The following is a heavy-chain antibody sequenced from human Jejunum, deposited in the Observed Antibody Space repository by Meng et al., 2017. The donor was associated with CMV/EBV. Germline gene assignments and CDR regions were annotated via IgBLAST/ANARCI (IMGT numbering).Heavy chain of an antibody. CDR3: VKDLLSRYTNRDY. Sequence: SGFPVSNYEMNWVRQAPGKGLEWVSLITSSGSTKYYAESVAGRFTISRDNAKNSLLLHMSSLRAEDTAIYYCVKDLLSRYTNRDYWGQGTLVTVSS. CDR2: ITSSGSTK. CDR1: GFPVSNYE. J-gene: IGHJ4*02. D-gene: IGHD2-2*02. V-gene: IGHV3-48*03.